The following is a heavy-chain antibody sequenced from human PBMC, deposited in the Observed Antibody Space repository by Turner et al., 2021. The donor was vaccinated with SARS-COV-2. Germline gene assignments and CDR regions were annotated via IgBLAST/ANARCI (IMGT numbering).Heavy chain of an antibody. J-gene: IGHJ4*02. CDR3: ARDLFQDYGSGSYRLDY. Sequence: VQLVESGGGVVQPGRSLRRDCAASGCTFSSYGMHWVRQAPGKGLVWLALIWYDGSNKYYADSVKGRFTISRDNSKNTLYLQMNSLRAEDTAVYYCARDLFQDYGSGSYRLDYWGQGTLVTVSS. CDR1: GCTFSSYG. V-gene: IGHV3-33*01. CDR2: IWYDGSNK. D-gene: IGHD3-10*01.